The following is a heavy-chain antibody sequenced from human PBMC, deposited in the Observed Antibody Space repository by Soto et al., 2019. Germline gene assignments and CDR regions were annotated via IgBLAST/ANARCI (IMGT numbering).Heavy chain of an antibody. D-gene: IGHD2-15*01. J-gene: IGHJ4*02. CDR3: AKRRGAGGHFDY. CDR1: GFTFSTYA. V-gene: IGHV3-23*01. Sequence: GGSLRLSCAASGFTFSTYAMGWVRQAPGKGLEWVSVVSSGGGTHYADSVKGRFTVSRDNSKNTLSLRMNSLRADDTAVYYCAKRRGAGGHFDYWGQGALVTVSS. CDR2: VSSGGGT.